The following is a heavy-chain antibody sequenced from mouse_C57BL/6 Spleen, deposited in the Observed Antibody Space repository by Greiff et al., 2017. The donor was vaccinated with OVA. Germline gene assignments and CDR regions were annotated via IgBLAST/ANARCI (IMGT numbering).Heavy chain of an antibody. J-gene: IGHJ2*01. CDR1: GYAFSSSW. Sequence: VQVVESGPELVKPGASVKISCKASGYAFSSSWMNWVKQRPGKGLEWIGRIYPGDGDTNYNGKFKGKATLTADKSSSTAYMQFSSLTSEDSAIKYCARYGEVRGFGYWGQGTTLTVSS. CDR3: ARYGEVRGFGY. D-gene: IGHD1-1*02. V-gene: IGHV1-82*01. CDR2: IYPGDGDT.